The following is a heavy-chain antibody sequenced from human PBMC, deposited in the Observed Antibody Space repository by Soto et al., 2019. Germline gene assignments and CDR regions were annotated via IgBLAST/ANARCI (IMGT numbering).Heavy chain of an antibody. CDR3: ARGKPSPRRGRSSRGAGYVQ. D-gene: IGHD2-15*01. CDR2: IYHGGST. Sequence: SETLSLTCDVSHYSITNGYHWGWIRQPPGKGLQWIGSIYHGGSTYYNPSLKSRVTISVDTSKNQFSLKLSSVTAADTAVYFCARGKPSPRRGRSSRGAGYVQWGQGTLVSV. CDR1: HYSITNGYH. J-gene: IGHJ4*02. V-gene: IGHV4-38-2*01.